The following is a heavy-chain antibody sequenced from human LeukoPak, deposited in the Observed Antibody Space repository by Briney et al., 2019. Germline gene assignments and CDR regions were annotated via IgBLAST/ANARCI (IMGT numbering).Heavy chain of an antibody. Sequence: ASVKVSCKASGYTFTSYGISWVRQAPGQGLEWMGWINTNTGNPTYAQGFTGRFVFSLDTSVSTAYLQISSLKAEDTAVYYCARDLPPYYYGSTENWFDPWGQGTLVTVSS. CDR2: INTNTGNP. V-gene: IGHV7-4-1*02. CDR3: ARDLPPYYYGSTENWFDP. J-gene: IGHJ5*02. D-gene: IGHD3-10*01. CDR1: GYTFTSYG.